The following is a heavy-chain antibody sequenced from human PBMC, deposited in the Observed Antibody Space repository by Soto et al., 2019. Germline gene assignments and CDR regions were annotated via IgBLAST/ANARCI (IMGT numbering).Heavy chain of an antibody. V-gene: IGHV3-66*01. J-gene: IGHJ3*02. CDR1: GFCVSNNF. Sequence: EVQLVESGGGLVQPGGSLRLSCAVSGFCVSNNFLSWVRQAPGKGLEWVSLIYSGGNTYYADSVKGRFTISRDNSKNTWYLQMNSRRAEDTAVYYCARDPGKNFIWGQGTMVTVSS. CDR3: ARDPGKNFI. CDR2: IYSGGNT.